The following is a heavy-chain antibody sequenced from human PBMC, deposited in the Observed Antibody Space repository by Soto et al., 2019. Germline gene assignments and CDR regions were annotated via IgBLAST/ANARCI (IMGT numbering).Heavy chain of an antibody. CDR1: GDSISSSSYY. CDR2: INYSGST. D-gene: IGHD4-17*01. CDR3: ARLYGDYVPY. J-gene: IGHJ4*02. V-gene: IGHV4-39*01. Sequence: QLQLQESGPGLVKPSETLSLTCSVSGDSISSSSYYWGWIRQPPGKGLEWIGTINYSGSTYYNPSLKTRVTISVDTSQTQFSLKVSSVTAADTAVYYCARLYGDYVPYWGQGILVSVSS.